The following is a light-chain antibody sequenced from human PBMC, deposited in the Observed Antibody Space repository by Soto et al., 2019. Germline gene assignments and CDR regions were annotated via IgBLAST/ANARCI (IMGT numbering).Light chain of an antibody. Sequence: QSVLTQPPSASGTPGQRVTISCSGSSSNIGSNFIYWYQQLPGTAPKLLIDRNNQRPSGVPDRFSGSKSGNSASLAISGLRSEDEGDYHCAAWDDSLSGVVFGGGTKLTVL. CDR3: AAWDDSLSGVV. J-gene: IGLJ2*01. CDR2: RNN. CDR1: SSNIGSNF. V-gene: IGLV1-47*01.